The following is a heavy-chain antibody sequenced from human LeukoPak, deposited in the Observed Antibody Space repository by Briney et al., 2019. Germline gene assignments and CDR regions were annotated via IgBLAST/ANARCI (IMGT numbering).Heavy chain of an antibody. Sequence: PGGSLRLSCAGSGFTFSDYYMAWIRQTPGKGLQRVSYLSRGSDGKGYADSVKGRFTVSRDNAKNSLYLQMNSLRDEDTAVYYCARDPGVNKRYCSGGSCRVNFDYWGQGTLVTVSS. CDR2: LSRGSDGK. CDR1: GFTFSDYY. V-gene: IGHV3-11*06. J-gene: IGHJ4*02. D-gene: IGHD2-15*01. CDR3: ARDPGVNKRYCSGGSCRVNFDY.